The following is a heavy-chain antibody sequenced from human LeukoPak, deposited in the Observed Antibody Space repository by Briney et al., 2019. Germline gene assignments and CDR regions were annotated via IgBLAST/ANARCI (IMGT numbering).Heavy chain of an antibody. CDR1: GFTFSSYG. D-gene: IGHD6-19*01. V-gene: IGHV3-30*18. Sequence: TGGSLRLSCAASGFTFSSYGMHWVRQAPGKGLEWVAVISYDGSNKYYADSVKGRFTISRDNSKNTLYLQMNSLRAEDTAVYYCAKDPSAGPLYYYYGMDVWGQGTTVTVS. J-gene: IGHJ6*02. CDR2: ISYDGSNK. CDR3: AKDPSAGPLYYYYGMDV.